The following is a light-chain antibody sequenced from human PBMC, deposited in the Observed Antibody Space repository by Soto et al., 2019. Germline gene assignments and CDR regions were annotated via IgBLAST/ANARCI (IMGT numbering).Light chain of an antibody. CDR2: LGS. J-gene: IGKJ4*01. CDR3: MQALQTPPT. Sequence: DIVMTQSPPSLPVTPGEPASISCRSSQSLQHSNGYNYLDWYLQKPGQSPQLLIYLGSNRASGVPDRFSGSGSGTDFTLKISRVEAEDVGVYYCMQALQTPPTFGGGTKVDIK. CDR1: QSLQHSNGYNY. V-gene: IGKV2-28*01.